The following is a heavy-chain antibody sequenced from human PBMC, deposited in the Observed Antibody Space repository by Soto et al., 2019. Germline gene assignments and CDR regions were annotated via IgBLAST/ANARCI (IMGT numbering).Heavy chain of an antibody. CDR3: ARGHSTDCSNGVCSFFYNHEMDV. J-gene: IGHJ6*02. CDR1: GYSFTYYH. V-gene: IGHV1-2*04. D-gene: IGHD2-8*01. Sequence: GASVKVSCKASGYSFTYYHIHWWLQSPVQVLDWLGRINPKSGGTSTAQKFQGWVTMTRDRSISTVYMELTRLRSDDTAVYFCARGHSTDCSNGVCSFFYNHEMDVWGQGTTVTVSS. CDR2: INPKSGGT.